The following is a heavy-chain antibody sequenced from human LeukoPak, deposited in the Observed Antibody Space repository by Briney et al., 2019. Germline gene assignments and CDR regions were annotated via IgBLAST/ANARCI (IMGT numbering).Heavy chain of an antibody. CDR3: ARMRKDSYYYYGMDV. V-gene: IGHV4-31*03. CDR1: GGSISSGGFY. J-gene: IGHJ6*02. CDR2: IYYSGST. Sequence: SETLSLTCTVSGGSISSGGFYWSWIRQHPGKGQEWIGYIYYSGSTYYNPSLKSRVTISVDTSKNQFSLKLSSVTAADTAVYYCARMRKDSYYYYGMDVWGQGTTVTVSS.